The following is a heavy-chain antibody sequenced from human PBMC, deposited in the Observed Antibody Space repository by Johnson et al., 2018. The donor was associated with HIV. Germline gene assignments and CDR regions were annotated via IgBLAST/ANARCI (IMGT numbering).Heavy chain of an antibody. CDR1: GFTVSSNY. J-gene: IGHJ3*02. Sequence: EVQLVESGGGLVQPGGSLRLSCAVSGFTVSSNYMTWVRRAPGKGLEWVSVISSDGNTYYADSVMGRFTISRDTSKNTLYLQMNSLRGDDTAVYYCTRVSSTSWALDIWGQGTLVTVSS. CDR2: ISSDGNT. CDR3: TRVSSTSWALDI. V-gene: IGHV3-66*01. D-gene: IGHD2-15*01.